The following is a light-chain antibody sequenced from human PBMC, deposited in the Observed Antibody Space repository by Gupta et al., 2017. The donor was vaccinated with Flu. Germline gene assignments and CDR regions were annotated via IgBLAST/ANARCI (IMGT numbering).Light chain of an antibody. CDR3: QQSHSTPYT. Sequence: PSPLSASVGDRANITCRASQTITTYLNWYQQQPGKAPKLLIYRASTLQSGVPSRFSGSGSGTDFTLTISSLRPEDFATYYCQQSHSTPYTFGQGTKVEFK. J-gene: IGKJ2*01. V-gene: IGKV1-39*01. CDR2: RAS. CDR1: QTITTY.